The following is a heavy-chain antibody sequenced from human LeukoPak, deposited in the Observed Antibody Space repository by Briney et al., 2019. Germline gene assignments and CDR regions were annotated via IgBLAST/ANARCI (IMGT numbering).Heavy chain of an antibody. CDR2: TSADSAKT. CDR3: ATGSYLWGGMDV. D-gene: IGHD1-26*01. J-gene: IGHJ6*02. V-gene: IGHV1-18*01. CDR1: SDSFSNYG. Sequence: GASVKVSCKASSDSFSNYGFAWVRQAPGQGLEWMGWTSADSAKTYYAQNFQDRVTMTTDTSTRTGYMELRSLRSDDAAVHYCATGSYLWGGMDVWGQGTTVIVSS.